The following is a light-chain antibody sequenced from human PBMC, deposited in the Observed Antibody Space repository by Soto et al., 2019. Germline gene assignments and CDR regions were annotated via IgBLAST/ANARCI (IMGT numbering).Light chain of an antibody. CDR3: RQFHTWPLS. J-gene: IGKJ4*01. CDR2: GAS. Sequence: ERVMTQSPATLSVSPLEIATLSCRASESIATNLAWYQQKPGQAPRLLIDGASTRAAGIPARFSGGGSGTEFTLTISSLQSEDFALYYCRQFHTWPLSFGGGTKVDI. CDR1: ESIATN. V-gene: IGKV3-15*01.